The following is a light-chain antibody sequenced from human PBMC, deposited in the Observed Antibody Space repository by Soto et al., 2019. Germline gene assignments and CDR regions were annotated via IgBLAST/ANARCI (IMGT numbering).Light chain of an antibody. CDR2: GAS. CDR3: QQYNNWRT. V-gene: IGKV3-15*01. J-gene: IGKJ1*01. CDR1: QSVSSN. Sequence: EIVITQSPATLSVSPVERATLSCRASQSVSSNLAWYQQKPGQAPRLLIYGASTRATGIPARFSGSGSGTEFTLTISSLQSEDFAVYYCQQYNNWRTFGQGTKVDI.